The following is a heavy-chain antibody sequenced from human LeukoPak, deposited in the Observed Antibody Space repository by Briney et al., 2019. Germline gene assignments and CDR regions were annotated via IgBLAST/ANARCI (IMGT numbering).Heavy chain of an antibody. V-gene: IGHV3-23*01. Sequence: GGSLRLSCAASGFTFSSYAMSWVRQAPGKGPEWVSVISGSGGSTYYADSVKGRFTISRDNSKNTLYLQMNSLTAEDTALYYCANGVRVGAPVGYWGQGTLVTVSS. D-gene: IGHD1-26*01. CDR3: ANGVRVGAPVGY. CDR2: ISGSGGST. CDR1: GFTFSSYA. J-gene: IGHJ4*02.